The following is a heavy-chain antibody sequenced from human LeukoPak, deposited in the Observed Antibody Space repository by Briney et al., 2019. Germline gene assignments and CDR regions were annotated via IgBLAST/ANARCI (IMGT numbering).Heavy chain of an antibody. Sequence: GASVKVSCKASGYTFTGYYMHWVRQAPGQGLEWMGWINPNSGGTNYAQKFQGRVTMTRDTSISTAYMELSRLRSDDTAVYYCARDRKYDFWYYDAFDIWGQGTMVTVSS. CDR1: GYTFTGYY. CDR2: INPNSGGT. V-gene: IGHV1-2*02. J-gene: IGHJ3*02. D-gene: IGHD3-3*01. CDR3: ARDRKYDFWYYDAFDI.